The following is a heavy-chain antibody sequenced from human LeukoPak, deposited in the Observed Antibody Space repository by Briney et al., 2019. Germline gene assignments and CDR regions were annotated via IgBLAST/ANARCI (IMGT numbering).Heavy chain of an antibody. CDR2: IYHSGST. D-gene: IGHD2-2*01. CDR3: AMEVVPAAMWSLLWFDP. V-gene: IGHV4-38-2*01. Sequence: PSETLSLTCAVSGYSMSSGYYWGWIRQPPGKGLEWIGSIYHSGSTYYNPSLKSRVTISVDTSKNQFSLKLSSVTAADTAVYYCAMEVVPAAMWSLLWFDPWSQGTLVTVSS. CDR1: GYSMSSGYY. J-gene: IGHJ5*02.